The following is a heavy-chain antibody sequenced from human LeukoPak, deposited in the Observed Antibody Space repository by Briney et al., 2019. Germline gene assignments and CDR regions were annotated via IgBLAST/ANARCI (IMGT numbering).Heavy chain of an antibody. Sequence: SETLSLTCTVSGGSISSYYWSWIRQPPGKGLEWIGYIYYSGSTNYNPSLKSRVTISVDTSKNQFSLKLSSVTAADTAVYYCARDNFIAVAGTIGSFFGTDYWGQGTLVTVSS. V-gene: IGHV4-59*01. CDR2: IYYSGST. D-gene: IGHD6-19*01. CDR3: ARDNFIAVAGTIGSFFGTDY. CDR1: GGSISSYY. J-gene: IGHJ4*02.